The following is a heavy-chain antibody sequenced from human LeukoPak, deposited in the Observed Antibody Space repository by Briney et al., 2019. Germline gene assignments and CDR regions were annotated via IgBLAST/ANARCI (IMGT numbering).Heavy chain of an antibody. CDR2: ISGSAGST. V-gene: IGHV3-23*01. CDR1: GFTFSSYA. J-gene: IGHJ4*02. Sequence: GGSLRLSCAASGFTFSSYAMSWVRQAPGKGLEWVSAISGSAGSTYYADSVKGRFTISRENSKNTLYLQMISLRAEDTAVYYCAKEHVLRYFDWLLYMDYWGQGTLVTVSS. CDR3: AKEHVLRYFDWLLYMDY. D-gene: IGHD3-9*01.